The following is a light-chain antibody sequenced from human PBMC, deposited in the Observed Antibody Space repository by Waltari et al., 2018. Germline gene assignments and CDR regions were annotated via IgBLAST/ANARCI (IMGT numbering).Light chain of an antibody. CDR2: STD. J-gene: IGLJ2*01. Sequence: QSVLTQPPSASGTPGQRVTISCSGGSSNIGSYSVSWYHQHPGTAPKVLLFSTDHLPSGVPARFSGSKSGTSASLAVDGLQSEDEGDYYCSAWDDDLNGLVFGGGTKLTVL. CDR3: SAWDDDLNGLV. CDR1: SSNIGSYS. V-gene: IGLV1-44*01.